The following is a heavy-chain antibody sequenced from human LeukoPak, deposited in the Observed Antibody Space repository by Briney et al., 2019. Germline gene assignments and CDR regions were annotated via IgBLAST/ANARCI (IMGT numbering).Heavy chain of an antibody. CDR3: ARESNSSFYLFDF. CDR2: IKQDGSEK. Sequence: GGSLRLSCAASGFTFSSYWMSWVRQAPGKGLEWVANIKQDGSEKYYVDSVKGRFTISRDNAKNSLYLQMNSLRAEDTAVYYCARESNSSFYLFDFWGQGTLVTVSS. V-gene: IGHV3-7*05. D-gene: IGHD6-6*01. J-gene: IGHJ4*02. CDR1: GFTFSSYW.